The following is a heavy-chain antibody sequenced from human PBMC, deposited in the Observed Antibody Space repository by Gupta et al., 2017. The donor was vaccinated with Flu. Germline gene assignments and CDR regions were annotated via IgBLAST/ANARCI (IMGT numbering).Heavy chain of an antibody. CDR1: GVSISSSSYY. Sequence: QLQLQESGPGLVKPSETLSLTCTVSGVSISSSSYYWGWIRQPPGKGLEWIGSIYYSGSTYYNPSLKSRVTISVDTSKNQFSLKLSSVTAADTAVYYCARQIPGGSSSPNWFDPWGQGTLVTVSS. CDR2: IYYSGST. V-gene: IGHV4-39*01. J-gene: IGHJ5*02. CDR3: ARQIPGGSSSPNWFDP. D-gene: IGHD3-10*01.